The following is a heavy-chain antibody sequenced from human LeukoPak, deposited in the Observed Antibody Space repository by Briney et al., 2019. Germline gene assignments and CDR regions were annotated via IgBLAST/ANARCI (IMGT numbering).Heavy chain of an antibody. CDR1: GFTFSSYA. Sequence: PGGSLRLSCAASGFTFSSYAMNRVRQAPGKGLEWVSSISSSSSYIYYADSVKGRFTISRDNAKNSLYLQMNSLRAEDTAVYYCATTRWPTSSGWYPIDYWGQGTLVTVSS. V-gene: IGHV3-21*01. D-gene: IGHD6-19*01. J-gene: IGHJ4*02. CDR2: ISSSSSYI. CDR3: ATTRWPTSSGWYPIDY.